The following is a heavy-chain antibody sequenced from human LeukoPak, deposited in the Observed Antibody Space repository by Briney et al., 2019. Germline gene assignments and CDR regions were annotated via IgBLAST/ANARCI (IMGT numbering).Heavy chain of an antibody. D-gene: IGHD1-1*01. V-gene: IGHV1-2*02. J-gene: IGHJ4*02. CDR3: ARDPCGNGDY. CDR2: INPKSGGT. CDR1: GYTFTDYY. Sequence: ASVKVSCKASGYTFTDYYMHWVRQAPGQGLEWMGWINPKSGGTNYAQKSQGRVTVTRDTSITTAYMELSRLTSDDTAVYYCARDPCGNGDYWGQGTLVTVSS.